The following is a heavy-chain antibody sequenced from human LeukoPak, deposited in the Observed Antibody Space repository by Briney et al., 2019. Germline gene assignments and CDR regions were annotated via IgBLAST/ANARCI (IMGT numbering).Heavy chain of an antibody. D-gene: IGHD1-26*01. CDR1: LFTFSDYY. CDR3: ARDRVGYYFDY. V-gene: IGHV3-11*05. J-gene: IGHJ4*02. CDR2: ISDSSSYT. Sequence: GGSLRLSCAASLFTFSDYYMSWIRQALEKRLEWISYISDSSSYTNYADSVKGRFTISRDNAKNSLYLQMNSLRAEDTAVYYCARDRVGYYFDYWGQGTLVTVSS.